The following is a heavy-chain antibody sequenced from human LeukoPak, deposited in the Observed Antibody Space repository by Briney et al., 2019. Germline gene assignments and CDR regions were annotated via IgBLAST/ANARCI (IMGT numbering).Heavy chain of an antibody. V-gene: IGHV1-69*06. CDR2: IIPIFRTT. CDR1: GGTFNSYA. J-gene: IGHJ6*03. CDR3: ARGYSDNDNLHHYYLDV. Sequence: SVKVSCKASGGTFNSYAISWVRQAPGQGLEWMGGIIPIFRTTNYAQKFQGRVTSTADKSTSTAYMELSSLTSEDTAVYYCARGYSDNDNLHHYYLDVWGKGTTVTVSS. D-gene: IGHD5-12*01.